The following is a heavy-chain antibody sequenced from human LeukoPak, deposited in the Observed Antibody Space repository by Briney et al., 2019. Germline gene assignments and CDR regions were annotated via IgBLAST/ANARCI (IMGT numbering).Heavy chain of an antibody. D-gene: IGHD3-10*01. CDR2: IYSGGST. V-gene: IGHV3-53*01. CDR1: GFIVSSDY. Sequence: PGGSLRLSCAASGFIVSSDYMNWVRQAPGKGLEWVSVIYSGGSTYYADSVKGRFTISRDNSKNTLYLQMNSLRAEDTAVYYCAKLPYYYGSGSYSDYWGQGTLVTVSS. J-gene: IGHJ4*02. CDR3: AKLPYYYGSGSYSDY.